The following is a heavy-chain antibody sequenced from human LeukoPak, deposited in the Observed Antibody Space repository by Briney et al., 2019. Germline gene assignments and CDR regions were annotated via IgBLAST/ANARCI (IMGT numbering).Heavy chain of an antibody. V-gene: IGHV4-59*01. CDR1: GGSISSYY. D-gene: IGHD5-24*01. CDR3: ARTGGYNSPFSF. CDR2: VSYSGST. J-gene: IGHJ4*02. Sequence: SETLSLTCTVYGGSISSYYWNWVRQPPGKGLEWIGYVSYSGSTNYNPSLKSRVTISVDTSKNQFSLKLNSVTAADTAVYYCARTGGYNSPFSFWGQGALVTVSS.